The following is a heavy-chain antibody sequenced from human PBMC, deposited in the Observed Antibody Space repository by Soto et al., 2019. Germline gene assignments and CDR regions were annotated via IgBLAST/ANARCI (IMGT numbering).Heavy chain of an antibody. D-gene: IGHD2-2*01. Sequence: GGSLRLSCAASGVTFSSDWMHWVRQAPGKGRVWVSRINSDGSSTRYADCVKGRFTISRDNAKNTLYLQMNSLRAEDTAVYYCASEGCSSTSCNYRMDVSGQGTTVTVSS. CDR3: ASEGCSSTSCNYRMDV. CDR2: INSDGSST. CDR1: GVTFSSDW. V-gene: IGHV3-74*01. J-gene: IGHJ6*02.